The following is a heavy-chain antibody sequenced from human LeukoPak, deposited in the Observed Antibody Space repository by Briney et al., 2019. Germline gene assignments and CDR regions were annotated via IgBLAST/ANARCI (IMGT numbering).Heavy chain of an antibody. CDR2: INHSGST. Sequence: PSETLSLTCAVYGGSFSGYYWSWIRQPPGKGLEWNGEINHSGSTNYNPSLKSRVTISVDTSKNQFSLKLSSVTAADTAVYYCARGSDYDSSGYPFDYWGQGTLVTVSS. J-gene: IGHJ4*02. CDR1: GGSFSGYY. V-gene: IGHV4-34*01. CDR3: ARGSDYDSSGYPFDY. D-gene: IGHD3-22*01.